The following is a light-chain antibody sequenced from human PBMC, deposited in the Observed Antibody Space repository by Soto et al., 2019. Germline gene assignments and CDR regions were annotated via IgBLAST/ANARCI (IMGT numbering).Light chain of an antibody. Sequence: QSVLTQPASVSGSPGQSITISCTGTNSDVGGYNYVSWYQQHPGKVPILMIYEVSHRPSGVSNRFSGSKSGNTASLTISGLQAEDEADYYCSSYTRSSTHVFGTGTKVTVL. CDR3: SSYTRSSTHV. CDR2: EVS. CDR1: NSDVGGYNY. J-gene: IGLJ1*01. V-gene: IGLV2-14*01.